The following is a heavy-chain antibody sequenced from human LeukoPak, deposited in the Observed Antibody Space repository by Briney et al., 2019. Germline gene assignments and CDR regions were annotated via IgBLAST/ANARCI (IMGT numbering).Heavy chain of an antibody. J-gene: IGHJ5*02. CDR1: GFTFDDYT. V-gene: IGHV3-43*01. D-gene: IGHD5-12*01. CDR2: ISWDGAST. Sequence: GGSLRLSCAASGFTFDDYTMHWVRQAPGKGLEWVSLISWDGASTYYADSVKGRFTISRDNSKNSLYLQMNSLRTEDTALYYCAKGDSGYDPLWFDPWGQGTLVTVSS. CDR3: AKGDSGYDPLWFDP.